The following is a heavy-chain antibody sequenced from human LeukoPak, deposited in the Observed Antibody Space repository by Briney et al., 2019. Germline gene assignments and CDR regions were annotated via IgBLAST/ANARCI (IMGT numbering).Heavy chain of an antibody. J-gene: IGHJ4*02. V-gene: IGHV4-59*12. D-gene: IGHD6-19*01. Sequence: SETLSLTCTVSGGSIGTYYWNWIRQPPGKGLEWIGYISYSGSTNYHPSLKSRVTISVDTSKNQFSLKLSSVTAADTAVYYCARVVGEWLISDYWGQGTLVTVSS. CDR1: GGSIGTYY. CDR3: ARVVGEWLISDY. CDR2: ISYSGST.